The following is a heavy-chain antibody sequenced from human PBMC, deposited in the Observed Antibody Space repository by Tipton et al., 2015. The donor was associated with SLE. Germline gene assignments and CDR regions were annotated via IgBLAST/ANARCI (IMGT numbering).Heavy chain of an antibody. J-gene: IGHJ3*02. V-gene: IGHV4-4*07. CDR2: IYSSGRT. CDR1: GGAISTFY. Sequence: TLSLTCTVPGGAISTFYWSWIRQSAGKGLEWIGRIYSSGRTNYNPSLKSRVTMSVDTSRKQFSLKLTSVTAADTAVYYCARRSWVDAFDIWGQGTMVIVSS. CDR3: ARRSWVDAFDI. D-gene: IGHD6-13*01.